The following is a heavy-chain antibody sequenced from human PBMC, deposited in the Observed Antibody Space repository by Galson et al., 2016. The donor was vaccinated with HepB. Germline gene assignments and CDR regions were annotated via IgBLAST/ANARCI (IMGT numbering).Heavy chain of an antibody. D-gene: IGHD3-16*02. J-gene: IGHJ4*02. CDR2: ISGSGDST. Sequence: SLRLSCAASGFTFPSFVMNWVRQAPGKGLEWVSGISGSGDSTYHADSVKGRFTISRDNSKNRLYLQMDSLRADDTAVYYCAKAFPIWGGTFWGTHRYFDDWGQGTLVTVTS. V-gene: IGHV3-23*01. CDR1: GFTFPSFV. CDR3: AKAFPIWGGTFWGTHRYFDD.